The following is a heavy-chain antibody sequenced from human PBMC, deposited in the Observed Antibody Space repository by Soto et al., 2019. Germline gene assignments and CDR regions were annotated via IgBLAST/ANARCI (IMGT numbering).Heavy chain of an antibody. J-gene: IGHJ4*02. V-gene: IGHV3-15*01. D-gene: IGHD1-26*01. CDR2: IKTTTDGGTT. CDR1: GFTFSNAW. Sequence: GGSLRLSCAASGFTFSNAWMSWVRQAPGKGLEWVGLIKTTTDGGTTDYAAPVKGRFSILRDDSKNTVYLQMNSLKTEDTGVYYCARGEEPRWGQGTPVTVSS. CDR3: ARGEEPR.